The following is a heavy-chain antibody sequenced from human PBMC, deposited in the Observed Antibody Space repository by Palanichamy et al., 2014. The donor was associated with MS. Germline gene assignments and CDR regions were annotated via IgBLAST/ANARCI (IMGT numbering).Heavy chain of an antibody. Sequence: QVQLQQSGPGLVKPSRTLSLTCAISGDSVSRNTAAWNWIRQSPSRGLEWLGRTYYRSTWLNDYALSVKSRITINADTTKNQFSLQLNSVTPDDTAVYYCARDRDSSSWYWGENFYYSMDVWGKGTTVTVSS. CDR1: GDSVSRNTAA. CDR3: ARDRDSSSWYWGENFYYSMDV. V-gene: IGHV6-1*01. D-gene: IGHD6-13*01. J-gene: IGHJ6*03. CDR2: TYYRSTWLN.